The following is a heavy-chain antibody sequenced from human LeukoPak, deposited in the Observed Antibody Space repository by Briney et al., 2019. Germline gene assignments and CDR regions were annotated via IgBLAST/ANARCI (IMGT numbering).Heavy chain of an antibody. D-gene: IGHD3-3*01. Sequence: PGGSLRLSCAASGFTFSSYGMHWVRQAPGKGLEWGAVIWYDGSNKYYADSVKGRLTITRDHSKNTLYLQMNSLRAEDTAVYYCAKDGAGFWSGYRLVYYFDYWGQGTLVTVSS. CDR3: AKDGAGFWSGYRLVYYFDY. V-gene: IGHV3-33*06. CDR1: GFTFSSYG. J-gene: IGHJ4*02. CDR2: IWYDGSNK.